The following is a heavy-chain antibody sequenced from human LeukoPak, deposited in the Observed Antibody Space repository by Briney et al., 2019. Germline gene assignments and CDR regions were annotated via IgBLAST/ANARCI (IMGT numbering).Heavy chain of an antibody. J-gene: IGHJ6*02. D-gene: IGHD5-18*01. V-gene: IGHV3-66*01. Sequence: GALRISCATPGFNRSSNYMSWVRQAPGKGLGWVSVIYSGGSTYYADSVKGRFTISRDNSKNTLYLQMNSLRAEDTAVYYCARGSVTTGPFGMDVWGQGTTVTVSS. CDR2: IYSGGST. CDR1: GFNRSSNY. CDR3: ARGSVTTGPFGMDV.